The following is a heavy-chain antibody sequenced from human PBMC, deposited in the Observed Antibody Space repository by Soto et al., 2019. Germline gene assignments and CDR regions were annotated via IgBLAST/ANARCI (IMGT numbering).Heavy chain of an antibody. CDR1: GGSIRDDTYY. CDR3: ARLHCYSPNCVPLDP. J-gene: IGHJ5*02. Sequence: QLQLQESGPGLVKPSETLSLTCTVSGGSIRDDTYYWGWIRQPPGKGLEWIGSIYYSGTSSYNPSLKRRVTMSVDTSKKHLSLRLSSVTAADTAAYYCARLHCYSPNCVPLDPWGQGTLVIVSS. D-gene: IGHD2-2*01. V-gene: IGHV4-39*01. CDR2: IYYSGTS.